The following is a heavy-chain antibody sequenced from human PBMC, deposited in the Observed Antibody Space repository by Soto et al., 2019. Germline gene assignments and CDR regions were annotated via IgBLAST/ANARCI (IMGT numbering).Heavy chain of an antibody. J-gene: IGHJ6*02. CDR1: GFTFSSYD. CDR2: IGTAGYP. CDR3: ARSPPDYYYGMDV. V-gene: IGHV3-13*05. Sequence: GGSLRLSCAASGFTFSSYDMHWVRQATGKGLEWVSAIGTAGYPYYPGSVKGRFTISRENAKNSLYLQMNSLRAGDTAVYYCARSPPDYYYGMDVWGQGTTVTV.